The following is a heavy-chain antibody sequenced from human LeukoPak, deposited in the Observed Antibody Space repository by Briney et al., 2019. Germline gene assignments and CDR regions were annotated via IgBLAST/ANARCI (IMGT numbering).Heavy chain of an antibody. D-gene: IGHD6-19*01. Sequence: SETLSLTCAVSGGSINSHYWSWIRQPPGKGLEWIGDIYYTGRNNYNPPLKSRVTISLDTSKNHLSLNLTSVLAADTAIYYCVRRDPGWNYFDYWGQGILVTVSS. V-gene: IGHV4-59*08. CDR3: VRRDPGWNYFDY. CDR2: IYYTGRN. J-gene: IGHJ4*02. CDR1: GGSINSHY.